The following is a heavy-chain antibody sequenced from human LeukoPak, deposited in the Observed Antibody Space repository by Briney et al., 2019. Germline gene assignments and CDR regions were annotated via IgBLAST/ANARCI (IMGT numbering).Heavy chain of an antibody. V-gene: IGHV4-59*08. CDR2: IHSSEGT. D-gene: IGHD4-17*01. Sequence: PSETLSLTCGVSGGSLTNYYWGWIRQPPGKGLECLGYIHSSEGTAYNPSLRSRLTISIDTSKNQFSLTLSSVTAADTAVYYCARHVYGKGMYVWGKGTTVTVSS. CDR1: GGSLTNYY. CDR3: ARHVYGKGMYV. J-gene: IGHJ6*04.